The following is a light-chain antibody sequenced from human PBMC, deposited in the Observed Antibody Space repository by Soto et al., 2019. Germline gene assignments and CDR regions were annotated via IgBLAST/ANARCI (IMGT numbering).Light chain of an antibody. J-gene: IGKJ2*01. V-gene: IGKV3-20*01. Sequence: EIGLTQSPGTLSLSPGERATLSCRASQTVSSSYLAWYQQKPGQAPRLVIYGASKRASGIPDRFSGSGSGTDFTLTISRLEPEDFAVYFCQQYVVSPAMYIFGPGTKLEIK. CDR3: QQYVVSPAMYI. CDR1: QTVSSSY. CDR2: GAS.